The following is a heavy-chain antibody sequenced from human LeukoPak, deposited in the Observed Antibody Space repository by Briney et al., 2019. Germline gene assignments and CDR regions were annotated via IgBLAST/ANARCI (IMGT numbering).Heavy chain of an antibody. CDR3: ARDKSRGAWVDY. V-gene: IGHV1-8*01. CDR2: MNPNSGNT. J-gene: IGHJ4*02. D-gene: IGHD1-26*01. CDR1: GYTFTSYD. Sequence: GASVKVSCKASGYTFTSYDINWVRQATGQGLEWMGWMNPNSGNTGYAQKFQGRVTMTRNTSISTAYMELSSLRSEDTAVYYCARDKSRGAWVDYWGQGTLVTVSS.